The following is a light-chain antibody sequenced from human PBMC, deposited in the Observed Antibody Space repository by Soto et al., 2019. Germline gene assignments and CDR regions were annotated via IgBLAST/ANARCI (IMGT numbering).Light chain of an antibody. J-gene: IGLJ1*01. CDR1: SSDVGGYDR. CDR2: EVS. V-gene: IGLV2-18*02. CDR3: SSFTSSDTYV. Sequence: QSALTQPPSASGSPGQSVAISCTGTSSDVGGYDRVSWYQQPPGTAPKLMIYEVSNRPSGVPDRFSGSKSGNTASLTISGLQAEDEADYYCSSFTSSDTYVFGTGTKVTVL.